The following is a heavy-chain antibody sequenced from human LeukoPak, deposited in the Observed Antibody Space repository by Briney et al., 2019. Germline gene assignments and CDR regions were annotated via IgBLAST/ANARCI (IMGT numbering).Heavy chain of an antibody. J-gene: IGHJ6*02. CDR1: GGSISSYY. V-gene: IGHV4-59*01. Sequence: SETLSLTCTVSGGSISSYYWSWIRQPPGKGLEWIGYIYYSGSTNYNPSLKSRVTISVDTSKNQFSLKLSSVTAADTAVYYCARVNPYYYYGMDVWGQGTTVTVSS. CDR3: ARVNPYYYYGMDV. D-gene: IGHD1-14*01. CDR2: IYYSGST.